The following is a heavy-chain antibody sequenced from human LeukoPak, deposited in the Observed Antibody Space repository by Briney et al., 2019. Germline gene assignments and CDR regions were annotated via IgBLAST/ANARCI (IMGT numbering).Heavy chain of an antibody. CDR2: INTNSGGT. CDR3: ARDTRDYGDYFFDY. CDR1: GYSFTHYY. Sequence: ASVTVSFQSSGYSFTHYYMHWVRQAPGQGLEWMGLINTNSGGTNYAQKFQGRVTMTRDTSISTAYMELSRLRSDDTAVYYCARDTRDYGDYFFDYWGQGTLVTVSS. V-gene: IGHV1-2*02. J-gene: IGHJ4*02. D-gene: IGHD4-17*01.